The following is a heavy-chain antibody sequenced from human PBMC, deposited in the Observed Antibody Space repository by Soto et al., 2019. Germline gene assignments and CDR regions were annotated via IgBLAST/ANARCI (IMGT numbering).Heavy chain of an antibody. CDR2: IYYSGST. J-gene: IGHJ4*02. Sequence: SETLSLTCTVSGGSISSSIYYWGWIRQPPGKGLEWIGSIYYSGSTYYNPSLKSRVTISVDTSKNQFSLKLSSVTAADTAVYYCARQYSSSSLFDYWGQGTLVTVSS. V-gene: IGHV4-39*01. CDR1: GGSISSSIYY. CDR3: ARQYSSSSLFDY. D-gene: IGHD6-6*01.